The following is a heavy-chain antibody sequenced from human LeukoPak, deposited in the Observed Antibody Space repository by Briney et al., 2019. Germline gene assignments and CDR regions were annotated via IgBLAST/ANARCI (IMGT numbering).Heavy chain of an antibody. CDR1: GGSISSSSYY. D-gene: IGHD5-18*01. J-gene: IGHJ4*02. Sequence: SETLSLTCTVSGGSISSSSYYWGWIRQPPGKGLEWIGSIYYSGSTYYNPSLKSRVIISVDTSKNQFSLKLSSVTAADTAVYYCARESDTALLEYWGQGTLVTVSS. CDR3: ARESDTALLEY. CDR2: IYYSGST. V-gene: IGHV4-39*07.